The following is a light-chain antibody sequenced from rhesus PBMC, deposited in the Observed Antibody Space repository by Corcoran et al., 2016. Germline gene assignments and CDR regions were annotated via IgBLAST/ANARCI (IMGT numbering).Light chain of an antibody. J-gene: IGKJ4*01. CDR1: QGVRSN. CDR3: YQHSSGLT. V-gene: IGKV3-10*01. CDR2: GAS. Sequence: QVILTQSPATLSLSPGERATLSCRASQGVRSNLPWSQQKPGKAPRRLIYGASSRATGIPDRFSGSGSGTDVTLPTRSLGPEDVGVYHCYQHSSGLTFGGGTKVEIK.